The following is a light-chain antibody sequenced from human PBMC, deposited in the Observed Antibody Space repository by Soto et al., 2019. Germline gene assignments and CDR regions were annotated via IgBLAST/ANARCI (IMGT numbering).Light chain of an antibody. V-gene: IGLV2-11*01. Sequence: QSVLTQPRSVSGSPGQSVTISCSGSSSDVGGYNYVSWYQQQPGKAPKLLIYDVTIRTSGVSDRFSGSKSGNTASLTISDLQAEDDGDYYCCSYAGTYTFFVFGTGTRSPS. CDR3: CSYAGTYTFFV. CDR1: SSDVGGYNY. CDR2: DVT. J-gene: IGLJ1*01.